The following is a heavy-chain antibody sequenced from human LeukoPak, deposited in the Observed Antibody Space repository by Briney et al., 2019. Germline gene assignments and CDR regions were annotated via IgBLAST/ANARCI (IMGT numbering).Heavy chain of an antibody. D-gene: IGHD2-2*01. CDR3: ARGDCSSTSCRDNWFDP. V-gene: IGHV1-2*02. J-gene: IGHJ5*02. Sequence: ASVKVSFKASGYTFTGYYMHWVRQAPGQGLEGMGWINPNSGGTNYAQKFQGRVTMTRDTSISTAYMELSRLRSDDTAVYYCARGDCSSTSCRDNWFDPWGQGTLVTVSS. CDR1: GYTFTGYY. CDR2: INPNSGGT.